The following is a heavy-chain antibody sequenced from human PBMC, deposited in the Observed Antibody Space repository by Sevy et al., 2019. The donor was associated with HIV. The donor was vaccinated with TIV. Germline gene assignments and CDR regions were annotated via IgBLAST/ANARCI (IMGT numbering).Heavy chain of an antibody. CDR2: INNGGST. V-gene: IGHV3-23*01. CDR1: GFTFSNYA. D-gene: IGHD5-18*01. CDR3: ASGDTTMITDLDY. J-gene: IGHJ4*02. Sequence: GGSLRLSCGASGFTFSNYAMSWVRQAPGKGPEWVSGINNGGSTYYADSVKGRFTISRDNSKKMVFLQMNSLRAEDTAVYDCASGDTTMITDLDYWGQGALVTVSS.